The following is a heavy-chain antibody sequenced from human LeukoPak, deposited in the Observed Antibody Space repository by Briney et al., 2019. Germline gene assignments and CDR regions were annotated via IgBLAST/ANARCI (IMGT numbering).Heavy chain of an antibody. Sequence: GGSLRLSCAASGFTFSGSAMHWVRQASGRGLEWVGRIRTKTKNYATAYAASVNGRFTVSRDDSKNTAYLQMNRLRTEDTAIYYCMSMSVQNCFGDCYGRSWGQGTLVTVSS. CDR3: MSMSVQNCFGDCYGRS. CDR2: IRTKTKNYAT. CDR1: GFTFSGSA. J-gene: IGHJ4*02. V-gene: IGHV3-73*01. D-gene: IGHD2-21*01.